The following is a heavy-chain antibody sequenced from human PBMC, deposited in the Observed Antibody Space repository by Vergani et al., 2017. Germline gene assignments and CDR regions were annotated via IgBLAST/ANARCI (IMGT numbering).Heavy chain of an antibody. CDR2: ISGSGGST. CDR3: AKDRGYSSSDY. D-gene: IGHD6-6*01. V-gene: IGHV3-23*01. Sequence: EVQLLESGGGLVQPGGSLRLSCAASGFTFSSYAMSWVRQAPGKGLEWVSAISGSGGSTYYGDSVKGRFTISRDKSKNTLYLQMTSLRAEDTAVYYCAKDRGYSSSDYWGQGTLVTVSS. CDR1: GFTFSSYA. J-gene: IGHJ4*02.